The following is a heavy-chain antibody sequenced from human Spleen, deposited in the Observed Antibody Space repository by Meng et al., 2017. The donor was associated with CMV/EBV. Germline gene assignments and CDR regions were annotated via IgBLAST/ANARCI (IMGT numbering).Heavy chain of an antibody. V-gene: IGHV4-61*01. CDR1: TMSDDRTY. D-gene: IGHD4-23*01. CDR3: ARDRGDYAGNSGIFDY. CDR2: FYYSGAI. Sequence: TMSDDRTYWAWIRQPTGKGPEYNGCFYYSGAITYNPSLRSRVTISADTSSNQVSLNLTSVAAADTAMYYCARDRGDYAGNSGIFDYWGPGILVTVSS. J-gene: IGHJ4*02.